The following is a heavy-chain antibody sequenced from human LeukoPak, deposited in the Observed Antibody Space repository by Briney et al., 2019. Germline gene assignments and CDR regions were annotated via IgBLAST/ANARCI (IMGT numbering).Heavy chain of an antibody. CDR1: GGSISSYH. J-gene: IGHJ6*03. V-gene: IGHV4-59*01. D-gene: IGHD1-1*01. CDR2: IHYSGST. CDR3: ARVSWFPGTSYYYMDV. Sequence: SETLSLTCTVSGGSISSYHWSWIRQPPGKGLVWIGYIHYSGSTNYSPSLKSRVTISVDTSKNQFSLNLTSVTAADSAVYYCARVSWFPGTSYYYMDVWGKGTTVTVSS.